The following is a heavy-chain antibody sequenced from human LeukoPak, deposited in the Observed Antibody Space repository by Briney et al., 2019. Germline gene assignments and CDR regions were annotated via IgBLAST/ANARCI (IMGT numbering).Heavy chain of an antibody. J-gene: IGHJ4*02. Sequence: GGSLRLSCAASGFTFSDYYMSWIRQAPGKGLEWVSYISSSGSTIYYADSVEGRFTISRDNAKNSLYLQMNSLRAEDTAVYYCARAPFCSSTSCPNVIDYWGQGTLVTVSS. D-gene: IGHD2-2*01. V-gene: IGHV3-11*01. CDR1: GFTFSDYY. CDR2: ISSSGSTI. CDR3: ARAPFCSSTSCPNVIDY.